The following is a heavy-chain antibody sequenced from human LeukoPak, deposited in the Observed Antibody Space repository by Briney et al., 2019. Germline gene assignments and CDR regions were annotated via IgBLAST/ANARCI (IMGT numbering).Heavy chain of an antibody. CDR2: ISYDGSNK. Sequence: GGSLRLSCAGSGFIFTNYVIHWVRQAPGKGLEWVAVISYDGSNKYYADSVKGRFTISRDNSKNTLYLQMNSLRAEDTAVYYCAKDRGLLLWFGEIDYWGQGTLVTVSS. J-gene: IGHJ4*02. D-gene: IGHD3-10*01. V-gene: IGHV3-30*18. CDR3: AKDRGLLLWFGEIDY. CDR1: GFIFTNYV.